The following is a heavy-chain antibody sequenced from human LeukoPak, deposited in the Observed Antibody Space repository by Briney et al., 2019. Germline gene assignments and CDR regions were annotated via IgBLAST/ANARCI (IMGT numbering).Heavy chain of an antibody. D-gene: IGHD2-15*01. CDR2: INAGNDNT. J-gene: IGHJ5*02. Sequence: ASVKVSCKASGYTFTSYAMHWVRQAPGQRLEWMGWINAGNDNTKYSQKFQGRVTITRDTSASTAYMELNSLRSEDTAVYYCARDLGYCTGGTCYLNWFDPWGQGTLVTVSS. CDR3: ARDLGYCTGGTCYLNWFDP. CDR1: GYTFTSYA. V-gene: IGHV1-3*01.